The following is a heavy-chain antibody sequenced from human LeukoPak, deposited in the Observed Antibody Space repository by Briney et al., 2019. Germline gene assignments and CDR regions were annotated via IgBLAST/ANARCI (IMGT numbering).Heavy chain of an antibody. CDR3: ARERNIVLMVYAPTRYYYYGMDV. CDR2: IYTSGST. J-gene: IGHJ6*02. D-gene: IGHD2-8*01. CDR1: GGSISSYY. V-gene: IGHV4-4*07. Sequence: SETLSLTCTVSGGSISSYYWSWIRQPAGKGLEWIGRIYTSGSTNYNPSLKSRVTMSVDTSKNQFSLKLSSVTAADTAVYYCARERNIVLMVYAPTRYYYYGMDVWGQGTTVTVSS.